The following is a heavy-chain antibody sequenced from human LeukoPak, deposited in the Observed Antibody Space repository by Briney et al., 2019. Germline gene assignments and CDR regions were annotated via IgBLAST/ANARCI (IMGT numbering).Heavy chain of an antibody. J-gene: IGHJ5*02. D-gene: IGHD3-3*01. V-gene: IGHV4-59*01. CDR2: IYYSGST. Sequence: PSETLSLTCTVSGGSISSYYWSWIRQPPGKGLEWIGYIYYSGSTNYNPSLKSRVTISVDTSKNQFSLKLSSVTAADTAVYYCARASDCDFWSGGDWFDPWGQGTLVTVSS. CDR1: GGSISSYY. CDR3: ARASDCDFWSGGDWFDP.